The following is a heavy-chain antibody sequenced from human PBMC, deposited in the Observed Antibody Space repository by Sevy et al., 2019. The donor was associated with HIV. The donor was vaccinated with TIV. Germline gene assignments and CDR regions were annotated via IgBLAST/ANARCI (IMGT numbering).Heavy chain of an antibody. Sequence: GGSLRLSCAASGFTVSSNYMSWVRQAPGKGLEWVSVIYSGGSTYYADSVKGRFTISRDNSKNTLYLQMIILRAEDTAVYYCARDLYDSSGYYYRDYYSYGMDVWGQGTTVTVSS. CDR2: IYSGGST. V-gene: IGHV3-53*01. J-gene: IGHJ6*02. CDR1: GFTVSSNY. D-gene: IGHD3-22*01. CDR3: ARDLYDSSGYYYRDYYSYGMDV.